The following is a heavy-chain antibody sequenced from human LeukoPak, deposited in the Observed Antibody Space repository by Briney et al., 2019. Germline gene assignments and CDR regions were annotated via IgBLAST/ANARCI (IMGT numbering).Heavy chain of an antibody. CDR2: INPNSGGT. CDR1: GYTFTGYY. J-gene: IGHJ4*02. CDR3: ARAPRGYSYGYDY. D-gene: IGHD5-18*01. Sequence: ASVKVSCKASGYTFTGYYMHWVRLAPGQGLEWMGWINPNSGGTNYAQKFQGRVTMTRDTSISTAYMELSRLRSDDTAVYYCARAPRGYSYGYDYWGQGTLVTVSS. V-gene: IGHV1-2*02.